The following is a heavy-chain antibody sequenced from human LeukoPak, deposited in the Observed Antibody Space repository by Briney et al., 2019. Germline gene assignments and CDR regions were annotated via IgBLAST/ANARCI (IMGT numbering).Heavy chain of an antibody. J-gene: IGHJ4*02. D-gene: IGHD2-2*03. CDR3: AAGYCSSTNCRIDY. Sequence: GASVNVSCKASGGTFSSDAISWVRQATGQGLEGMGGINSIFGTANNAQKFQGRVTITTDESTRTAYMELSSLRSDDTAVYYCAAGYCSSTNCRIDYWGQGTLVSVSS. V-gene: IGHV1-69*05. CDR1: GGTFSSDA. CDR2: INSIFGTA.